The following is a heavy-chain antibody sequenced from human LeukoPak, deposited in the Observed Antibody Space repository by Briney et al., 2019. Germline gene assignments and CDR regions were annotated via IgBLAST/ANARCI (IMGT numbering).Heavy chain of an antibody. V-gene: IGHV4-30-2*01. J-gene: IGHJ4*02. CDR3: ARENQLELLFYFDY. D-gene: IGHD1-7*01. CDR2: IYHSGST. CDR1: GGSISSGGYY. Sequence: SETLSLTCTVSGGSISSGGYYWSWIRQPPGKGLEWIGYIYHSGSTYYNPSLKSRVTISVDRSKNQFSLKLSSVTAADTAVYYCARENQLELLFYFDYWGQGTLVTVSS.